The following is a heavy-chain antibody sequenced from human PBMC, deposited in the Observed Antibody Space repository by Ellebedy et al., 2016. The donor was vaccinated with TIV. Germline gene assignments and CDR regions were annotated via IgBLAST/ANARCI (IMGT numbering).Heavy chain of an antibody. Sequence: SETLSLTXAVSGGSISSSNYYWSWIRQSPGKGLEWIGEVTHTGDTNYNPSLESRVTMSLDTSENQFSLKVNSVTAADTAVYFCARGFPAAWELAGAWGQGTLVTVS. CDR3: ARGFPAAWELAGA. J-gene: IGHJ4*02. D-gene: IGHD1-26*01. CDR2: VTHTGDT. V-gene: IGHV4-34*01. CDR1: GGSISSSNYY.